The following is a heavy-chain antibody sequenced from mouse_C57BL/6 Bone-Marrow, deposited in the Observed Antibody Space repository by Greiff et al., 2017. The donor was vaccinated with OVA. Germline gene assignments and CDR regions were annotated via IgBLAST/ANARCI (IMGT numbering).Heavy chain of an antibody. Sequence: EVKLVESGPGLAKPSQTLSLTCSVTGYSITSDYWNWIRKFPGNKLEYMGYISYSGSTYYNPSLKSRISITRDTSKNQYYLQLNSVTTEDTATYYWARSYSPSSTYWYFDGGGTGTTVTVSS. CDR2: ISYSGST. CDR3: ARSYSPSSTYWYFDG. D-gene: IGHD1-1*01. J-gene: IGHJ1*03. CDR1: GYSITSDY. V-gene: IGHV3-8*01.